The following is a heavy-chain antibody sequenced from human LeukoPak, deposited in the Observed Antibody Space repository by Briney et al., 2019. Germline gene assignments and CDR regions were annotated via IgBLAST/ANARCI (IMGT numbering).Heavy chain of an antibody. CDR2: VTSGRST. CDR1: GFTFSSYG. J-gene: IGHJ3*02. Sequence: GGSLRLSCAASGFTFSSYGMSWVRQVPGKGLEWVSAVTSGRSTYYADSVKGRFTVSRDNSKNTLYLQMNSLRTEDAAVYYCAKRAAAVAGTGAFDIWGQGTMVTVSS. CDR3: AKRAAAVAGTGAFDI. V-gene: IGHV3-23*01. D-gene: IGHD6-19*01.